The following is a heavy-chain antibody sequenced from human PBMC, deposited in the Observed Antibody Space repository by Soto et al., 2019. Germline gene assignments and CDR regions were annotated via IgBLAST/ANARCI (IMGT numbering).Heavy chain of an antibody. J-gene: IGHJ6*02. D-gene: IGHD6-25*01. CDR1: GFPFSNVW. V-gene: IGHV3-15*01. CDR3: TRIAAYYYHGMDV. Sequence: EVQLVESGGGLVKPGGSLRLSCAASGFPFSNVWMSWVRQAPGKGLELVGRIKSKSNGGTTAYAAPVKGRFTISRDDSKITLYLQTNSLKSEDTGVYYCTRIAAYYYHGMDVGGQVTTVTVAS. CDR2: IKSKSNGGTT.